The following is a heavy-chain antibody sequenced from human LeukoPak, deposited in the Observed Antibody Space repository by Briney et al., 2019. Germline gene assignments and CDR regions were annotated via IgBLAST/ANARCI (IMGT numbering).Heavy chain of an antibody. J-gene: IGHJ4*02. CDR1: GFSFSASW. CDR3: ARDSGYGTYDD. D-gene: IGHD6-25*01. V-gene: IGHV3-7*01. Sequence: PGGSLRLSCAAASGFSFSASWMKWVRQAPGKGLEWVASIKEDGSVTRYVDSVKGRFTISRDNAKNPLFLQMKGLRAEDTAVYYCARDSGYGTYDDWGQGTLVTVSS. CDR2: IKEDGSVT.